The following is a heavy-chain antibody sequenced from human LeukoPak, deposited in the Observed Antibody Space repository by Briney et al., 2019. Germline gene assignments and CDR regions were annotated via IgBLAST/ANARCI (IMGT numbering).Heavy chain of an antibody. CDR1: GCTFSSYA. J-gene: IGHJ5*02. CDR3: AKLYSSSSYGGSWFDP. Sequence: GGSLILACAASGCTFSSYAMSWVRQAPGRGLEWVSAISGSGGSTYYADSVKGRFTISRDNSKNTLYLQMSSLRAEDTAVYYCAKLYSSSSYGGSWFDPWGQGTLVTVSS. V-gene: IGHV3-23*01. CDR2: ISGSGGST. D-gene: IGHD6-13*01.